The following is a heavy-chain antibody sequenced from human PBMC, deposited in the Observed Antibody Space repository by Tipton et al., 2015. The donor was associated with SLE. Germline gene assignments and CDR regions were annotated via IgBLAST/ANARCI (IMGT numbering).Heavy chain of an antibody. Sequence: QLVQSGAEVKKPGASVKVSCKASGYTFTSYYMHWVRQAPGQGLEWMGIINPSGGSTSYTQKFQGRVTMTRDTSTSTVYMELSSLRSEDTAVYYCARGLEGLAYCGGDCYLFDYWGQGTLVTVSS. J-gene: IGHJ4*02. CDR2: INPSGGST. CDR3: ARGLEGLAYCGGDCYLFDY. V-gene: IGHV1-46*01. D-gene: IGHD2-21*02. CDR1: GYTFTSYY.